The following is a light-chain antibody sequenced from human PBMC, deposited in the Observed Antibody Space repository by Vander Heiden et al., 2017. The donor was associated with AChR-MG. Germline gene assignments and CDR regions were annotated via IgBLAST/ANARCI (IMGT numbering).Light chain of an antibody. CDR3: QKDASAPST. Sequence: DIQMTQSLSFLSASVGDRAIITCRASQGIDNYLAWYQQKPGKAPNLLIFGASNLQSGVPSRFSGSGSGTDFTLTISSLQPEDVATYYCQKDASAPSTFAHGTEVDVE. V-gene: IGKV1-27*01. CDR1: QGIDNY. CDR2: GAS. J-gene: IGKJ3*01.